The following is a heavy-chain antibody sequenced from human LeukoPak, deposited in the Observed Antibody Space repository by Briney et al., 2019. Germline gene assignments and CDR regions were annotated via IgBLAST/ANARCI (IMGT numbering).Heavy chain of an antibody. CDR1: GYTFTSYY. CDR2: INPSGGST. J-gene: IGHJ4*02. CDR3: ARGSVGGSGWSY. D-gene: IGHD6-19*01. Sequence: ASVKVSCKASGYTFTSYYMHWVRQAPGQGLEWMGIINPSGGSTSYAQKFQGRVTMTRDRSISTAYMELSSLRSEDTAVYYCARGSVGGSGWSYWGQGTLVTVSS. V-gene: IGHV1-46*01.